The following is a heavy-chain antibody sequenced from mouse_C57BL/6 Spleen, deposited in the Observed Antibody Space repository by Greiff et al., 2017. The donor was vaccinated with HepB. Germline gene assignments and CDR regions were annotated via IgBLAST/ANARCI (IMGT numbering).Heavy chain of an antibody. D-gene: IGHD4-1*02. CDR2: IWSGGST. J-gene: IGHJ2*01. CDR3: ARGTQLGPFDY. Sequence: QVQLKESGPGLVQPSQSLSITCTVSGFSLTSYGVHWVRQSPGKGLEWLGVIWSGGSTDYNAAFISRLSISKDNSKSQVFFKMNSLQADDTAIYYCARGTQLGPFDYWGQGTTLTVSS. CDR1: GFSLTSYG. V-gene: IGHV2-2*01.